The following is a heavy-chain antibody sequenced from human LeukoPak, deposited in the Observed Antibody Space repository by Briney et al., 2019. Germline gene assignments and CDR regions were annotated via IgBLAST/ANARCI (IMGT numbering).Heavy chain of an antibody. V-gene: IGHV5-51*01. D-gene: IGHD3-10*01. CDR2: IYPGDSDT. CDR3: ARQGAYGSGSSPEDDAFDI. J-gene: IGHJ3*02. CDR1: GYSFTSYW. Sequence: GESLKISCKGSGYSFTSYWIGWVRQLPGKGLEWMGIIYPGDSDTRYSPSFQGQVTISADKSISTAYLQWSSLKASDTAMYYCARQGAYGSGSSPEDDAFDIWGQGTMVTVSS.